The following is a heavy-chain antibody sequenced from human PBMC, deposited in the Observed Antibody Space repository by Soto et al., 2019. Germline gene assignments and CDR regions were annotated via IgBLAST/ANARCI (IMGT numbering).Heavy chain of an antibody. J-gene: IGHJ6*03. Sequence: EVQLLESGGGLVQPGGSLRLSCAASGFTFSSYAMSWVRQAPGKGLEWVSAISGSGGSTYYADSVKGRFTISRDNSKNTLYLQMNSLRAEDTAVYYCAKDLGYSSGSKSYYYMDVWGKGTTVTVSS. D-gene: IGHD6-19*01. CDR2: ISGSGGST. CDR1: GFTFSSYA. V-gene: IGHV3-23*01. CDR3: AKDLGYSSGSKSYYYMDV.